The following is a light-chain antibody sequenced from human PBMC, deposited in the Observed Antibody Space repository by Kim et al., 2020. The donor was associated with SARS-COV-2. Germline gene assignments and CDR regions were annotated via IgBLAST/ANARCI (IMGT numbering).Light chain of an antibody. CDR2: KAS. Sequence: LSASVGDRVTITCRASQTISSWLAWYQQKPGKPPKLLIYKASSLESGVPSRFSGSGSGTEFTLTISSLQPDDFATYYCQQYNIYWTFGQGTKLEI. CDR1: QTISSW. CDR3: QQYNIYWT. J-gene: IGKJ1*01. V-gene: IGKV1-5*03.